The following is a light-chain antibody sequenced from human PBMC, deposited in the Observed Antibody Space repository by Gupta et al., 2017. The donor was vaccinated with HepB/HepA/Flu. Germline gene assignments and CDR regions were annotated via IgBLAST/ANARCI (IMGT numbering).Light chain of an antibody. CDR1: SSDVGGYNY. CDR2: DVS. J-gene: IGLJ2*01. V-gene: IGLV2-14*03. CDR3: SSYTSSSTPVV. Sequence: QSALTQPASASGSPGQSITISCTGPSSDVGGYNYVSWYQQHPGKAPKLMIYDVSNRPSGVSNRFSGSKSGNTASLTISGLQAEDEADYYCSSYTSSSTPVVFGGGTKLTVL.